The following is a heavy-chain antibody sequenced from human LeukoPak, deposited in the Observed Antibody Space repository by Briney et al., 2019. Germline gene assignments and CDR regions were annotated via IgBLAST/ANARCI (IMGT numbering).Heavy chain of an antibody. D-gene: IGHD3-22*01. V-gene: IGHV3-7*01. CDR2: IKQDGSEK. CDR3: ARDVCYGYYYAYYFDY. CDR1: GFTFSSYW. Sequence: GGSLRLSCAASGFTFSSYWMSWVRQAPGKGLEWVANIKQDGSEKYYVDSVKGRFTISRDNAKNSLYLQMNSLRAEDTAVYYCARDVCYGYYYAYYFDYWGQGTLVTVSS. J-gene: IGHJ4*02.